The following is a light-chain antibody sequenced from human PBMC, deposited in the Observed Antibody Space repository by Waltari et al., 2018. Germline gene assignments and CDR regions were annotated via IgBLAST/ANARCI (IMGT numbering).Light chain of an antibody. CDR1: DSDVGAYDF. Sequence: QSALTQPASVSGSPGQSITISCSGTDSDVGAYDFVSWYQQHPGKAPHLIIYEVSNRSSAISNRFSASKCGNTASRTISGLQAEDEADYYCSSYTTSSAPGVFGTGTRVTVL. CDR3: SSYTTSSAPGV. V-gene: IGLV2-14*01. CDR2: EVS. J-gene: IGLJ1*01.